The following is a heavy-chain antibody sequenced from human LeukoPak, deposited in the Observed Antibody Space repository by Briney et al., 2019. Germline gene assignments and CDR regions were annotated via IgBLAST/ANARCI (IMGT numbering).Heavy chain of an antibody. J-gene: IGHJ6*03. CDR1: GYTFTSYD. CDR3: ARAFYYYYYMDV. Sequence: ASVKVSCKASGYTFTSYDINWVRQATGQGLEWMGIINPSGGSTSYAQKFQGRVTMTRDTSTSTVYMELSSLRSEDTAVYYCARAFYYYYYMDVWGKGTTVTISS. CDR2: INPSGGST. V-gene: IGHV1-46*01.